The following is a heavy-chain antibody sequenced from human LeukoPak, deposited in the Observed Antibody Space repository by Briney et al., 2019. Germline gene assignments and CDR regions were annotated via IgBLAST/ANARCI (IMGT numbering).Heavy chain of an antibody. Sequence: SETLSLTCAVYGGSFSGYYWSWIRQPPGKGLEWIGYIYYSGSTNYNPSLKSRVTISVDTSKNQFSLKLSSVTAADTAVYYCARTYYYDSSGYLMYYFDYWGQGTLVTVSS. V-gene: IGHV4-59*01. D-gene: IGHD3-22*01. CDR3: ARTYYYDSSGYLMYYFDY. CDR1: GGSFSGYY. CDR2: IYYSGST. J-gene: IGHJ4*02.